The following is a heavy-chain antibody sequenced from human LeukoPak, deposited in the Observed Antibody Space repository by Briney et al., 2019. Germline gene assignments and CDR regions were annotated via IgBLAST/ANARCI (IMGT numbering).Heavy chain of an antibody. Sequence: PSETLSLTCTVSDGSISRISDYWGWIRQPPGNGLEWIGSSYYSGSTDYNPSLKSRVTIAVDTSRNQFSLKLSSVTAADTAVYYCARGPNWGLFDYWGQGTLVTVSS. V-gene: IGHV4-39*01. CDR3: ARGPNWGLFDY. CDR2: SYYSGST. J-gene: IGHJ4*02. CDR1: DGSISRISDY. D-gene: IGHD7-27*01.